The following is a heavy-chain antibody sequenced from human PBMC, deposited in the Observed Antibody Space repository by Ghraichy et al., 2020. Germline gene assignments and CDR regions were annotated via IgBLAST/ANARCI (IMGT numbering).Heavy chain of an antibody. Sequence: SETLSLTCTVSGGSISSYYWSWIRQPPGKGLEWIGYIYYSGRTNYNPSLKSRVTISVDTSKNQFSLKLSSVTAADTAVYYCARGVWVRGATPFYFDYWGQGTLVTVSS. V-gene: IGHV4-59*01. CDR2: IYYSGRT. CDR3: ARGVWVRGATPFYFDY. J-gene: IGHJ4*02. CDR1: GGSISSYY. D-gene: IGHD3-10*01.